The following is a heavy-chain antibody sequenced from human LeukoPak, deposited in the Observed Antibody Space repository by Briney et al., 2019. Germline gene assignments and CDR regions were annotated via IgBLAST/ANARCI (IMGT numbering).Heavy chain of an antibody. J-gene: IGHJ4*02. CDR3: TRGEISYYATSGYYSY. CDR2: ISVYNDNT. D-gene: IGHD3-22*01. Sequence: ASVKVSCKASGYTFATYYIHWVPQAPGRGLEWMGWISVYNDNTNYAQKFRGRVTMTADISTSTAYLELGSLRSDDTAVYYCTRGEISYYATSGYYSYWGQGTLVTVSS. CDR1: GYTFATYY. V-gene: IGHV1-18*04.